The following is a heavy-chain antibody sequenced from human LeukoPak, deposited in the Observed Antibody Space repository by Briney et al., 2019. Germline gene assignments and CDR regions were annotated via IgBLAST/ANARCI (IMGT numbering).Heavy chain of an antibody. J-gene: IGHJ4*02. CDR1: GGSMRSYY. CDR2: IYSTGST. Sequence: PSETLSLTCNVSGGSMRSYYWSWLRQPAGKGLEWIGRIYSTGSTNYNPSLKSRVTISLDTSKNQFSLRLSSVTAADTAVYYCARAGCGVTSCKVYDHWGQGTLVTVSS. D-gene: IGHD2-2*01. V-gene: IGHV4-4*07. CDR3: ARAGCGVTSCKVYDH.